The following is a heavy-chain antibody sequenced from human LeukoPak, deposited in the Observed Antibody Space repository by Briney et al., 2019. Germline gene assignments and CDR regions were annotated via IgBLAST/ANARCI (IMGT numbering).Heavy chain of an antibody. J-gene: IGHJ5*02. Sequence: VASVKVSCKASGYTFTSYDINWVRQATGQGLEWMGWMNPNSGNTGYAQKFQGRVTMTRNTSISTAYMELSSLRSEDTAVYYCARQSWGPITIENWFDPWGQGTLVTVSP. V-gene: IGHV1-8*01. CDR2: MNPNSGNT. D-gene: IGHD1-14*01. CDR1: GYTFTSYD. CDR3: ARQSWGPITIENWFDP.